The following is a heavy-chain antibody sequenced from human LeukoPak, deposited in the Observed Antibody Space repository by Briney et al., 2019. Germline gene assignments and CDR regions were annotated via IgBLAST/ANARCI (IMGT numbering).Heavy chain of an antibody. J-gene: IGHJ4*02. V-gene: IGHV4-59*01. CDR1: GGSISSYY. D-gene: IGHD3-3*01. CDR2: IYYSGST. Sequence: SETLSLTCTVSGGSISSYYWSWIRQPPGKGLEWIGYIYYSGSTNYNPSLKSRVTISVDTSKNQFSLKLSSVTAADTAVYYCARGYDFWSGPLGYWGQGTLVTVSS. CDR3: ARGYDFWSGPLGY.